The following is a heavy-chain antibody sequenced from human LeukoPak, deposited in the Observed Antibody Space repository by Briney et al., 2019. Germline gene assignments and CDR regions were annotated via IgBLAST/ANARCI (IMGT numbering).Heavy chain of an antibody. CDR1: ENTFTTYW. J-gene: IGHJ3*02. Sequence: GESLKISCKGSENTFTTYWIGWVRQMPGKGLEWMGIIWPGDSDTRYSPSFQGQVTMSADKSISTAYLQWSSLKASDTAMYYCARSFKDAFHIWGQGTMVTVSS. CDR2: IWPGDSDT. CDR3: ARSFKDAFHI. V-gene: IGHV5-51*01.